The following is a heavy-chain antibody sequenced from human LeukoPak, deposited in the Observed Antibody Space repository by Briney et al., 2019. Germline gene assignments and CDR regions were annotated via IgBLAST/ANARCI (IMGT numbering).Heavy chain of an antibody. V-gene: IGHV3-23*01. CDR2: VSGSGVST. Sequence: GGSLRLSCAASGFTFSSYTFSTYAMSWVRQAPGKGLEWVSSVSGSGVSTYYADSVKGRFTISRDNSKDTLYLQMNSLRAEDTALYYCAKDRGPLDYWGQGILVTVSS. CDR3: AKDRGPLDY. J-gene: IGHJ4*02. CDR1: GFTFSSYTFSTYA.